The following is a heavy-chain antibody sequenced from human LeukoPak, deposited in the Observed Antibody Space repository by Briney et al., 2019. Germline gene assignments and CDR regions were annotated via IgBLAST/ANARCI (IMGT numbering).Heavy chain of an antibody. J-gene: IGHJ4*02. Sequence: GGSLRLSCAASGFTFNSYAMTWVRQAPEKGLEWVSSIIDSGISAYYGDSVKGRFTISRDNSKNTLYLQMNSLRAEDTAVYYCAKGSRGSYDYWGQGTLVTVSS. CDR1: GFTFNSYA. CDR2: IIDSGISA. V-gene: IGHV3-23*01. D-gene: IGHD1-26*01. CDR3: AKGSRGSYDY.